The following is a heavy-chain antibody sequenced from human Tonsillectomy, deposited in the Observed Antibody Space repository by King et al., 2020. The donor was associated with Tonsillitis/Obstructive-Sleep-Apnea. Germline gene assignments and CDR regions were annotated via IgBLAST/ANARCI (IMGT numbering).Heavy chain of an antibody. D-gene: IGHD3-22*01. CDR1: GFTFSTYA. J-gene: IGHJ4*02. Sequence: VQLVESGGALVQPGGSLRLSCAASGFTFSTYAMSWVRQAPGKGLEWVSGITGSGGNTFYADSVKGRFTIARDNSKNTLYLQMNSLRAEDTALYYCAKDGISYDGSSHLYRSDCWGQGSLVTVSS. CDR2: ITGSGGNT. V-gene: IGHV3-23*04. CDR3: AKDGISYDGSSHLYRSDC.